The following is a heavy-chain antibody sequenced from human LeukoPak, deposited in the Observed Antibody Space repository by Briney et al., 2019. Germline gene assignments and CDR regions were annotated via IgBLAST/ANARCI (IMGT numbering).Heavy chain of an antibody. J-gene: IGHJ4*02. CDR3: VKDLSDRDVDY. Sequence: PGGSLRLSCAASGFTFSSYSMNWVRQAPGRGLEYVSAISKNGGNTYYVDSAKGRFTISRDNSKNTLYLQMNSLRVEDTAVYFCVKDLSDRDVDYWGQGTLVTVSS. CDR1: GFTFSSYS. V-gene: IGHV3-64D*06. D-gene: IGHD2-21*02. CDR2: ISKNGGNT.